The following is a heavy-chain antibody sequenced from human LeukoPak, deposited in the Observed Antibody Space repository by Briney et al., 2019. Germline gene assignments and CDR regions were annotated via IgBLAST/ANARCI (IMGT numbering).Heavy chain of an antibody. CDR2: MNPNSGNT. Sequence: ASVKVSCKASGYTFTSCDINWVRQATGQGLEWMGWMNPNSGNTGYAQKFQGRVTMTRNTSISTAYMELSSLRSEDTAVYYCARGKGYCSSTSCFLNCFDPWGQGTLVTVSS. V-gene: IGHV1-8*01. CDR3: ARGKGYCSSTSCFLNCFDP. J-gene: IGHJ5*02. CDR1: GYTFTSCD. D-gene: IGHD2-2*01.